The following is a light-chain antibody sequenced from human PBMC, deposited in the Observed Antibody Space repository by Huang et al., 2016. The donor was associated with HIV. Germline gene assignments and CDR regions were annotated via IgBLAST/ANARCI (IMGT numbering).Light chain of an antibody. Sequence: DIQMTQSPPSLSASVGDRVTFTCRADQNIGKSLNWYQQKPGKAPKLLVYTASTLESGVPSRCSGSGSGSPFTLNITNRKPEDVATYYCQQSCTVPRTFGRGTTLEIK. V-gene: IGKV1-39*01. CDR3: QQSCTVPRT. CDR1: QNIGKS. CDR2: TAS. J-gene: IGKJ1*01.